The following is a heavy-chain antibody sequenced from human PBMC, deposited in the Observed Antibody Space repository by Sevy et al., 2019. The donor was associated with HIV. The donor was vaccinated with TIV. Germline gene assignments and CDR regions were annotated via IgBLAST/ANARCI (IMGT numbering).Heavy chain of an antibody. CDR3: AKDDLGSFDY. D-gene: IGHD3-10*01. CDR1: GFIFSTSP. CDR2: LSYDDSDE. Sequence: GGSLRLSCAASGFIFSTSPMHWVRQAPGKGLECVAILSYDDSDENYADSVKGRFTITRDNSRNTLYLQMNSLRTEDTAVYYCAKDDLGSFDYWGQGTLVTVSS. J-gene: IGHJ4*02. V-gene: IGHV3-30-3*02.